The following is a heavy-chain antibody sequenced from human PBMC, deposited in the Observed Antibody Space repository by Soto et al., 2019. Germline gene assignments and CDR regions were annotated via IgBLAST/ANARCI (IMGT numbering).Heavy chain of an antibody. J-gene: IGHJ4*02. CDR1: GYTFTSYG. Sequence: GASVKVSCKASGYTFTSYGISWVRRAPGQGLEWMGWISAYNGNTNYAQKLQGRVTMTTDTSTSTAYMELRSLRSDDTAVYYCARDILFYDSSGYGLFDYWGQGTLVTVSS. D-gene: IGHD3-22*01. CDR3: ARDILFYDSSGYGLFDY. V-gene: IGHV1-18*01. CDR2: ISAYNGNT.